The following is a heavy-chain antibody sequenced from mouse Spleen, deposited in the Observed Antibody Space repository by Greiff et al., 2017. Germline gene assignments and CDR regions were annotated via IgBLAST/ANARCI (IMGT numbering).Heavy chain of an antibody. CDR2: INPYNGGT. D-gene: IGHD1-1*01. J-gene: IGHJ2*01. CDR1: GYTFTDYY. Sequence: VQLKQSGPVLVKPGASVKMSCKASGYTFTDYYMNWVKQSHGKSLEWIGVINPYNGGTSYNQKFKGKATLTVDKSSSTAYMELNSLTSEDSAVYYCARPNYYGSSYYFDYWGQGTTLTVSS. V-gene: IGHV1-19*01. CDR3: ARPNYYGSSYYFDY.